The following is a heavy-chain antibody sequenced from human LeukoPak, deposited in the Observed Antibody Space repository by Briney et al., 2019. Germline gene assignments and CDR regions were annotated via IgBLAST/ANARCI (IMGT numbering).Heavy chain of an antibody. Sequence: GGSLRLSCAAFGFTFSSYAMSWVRQAPGKGLEWVSAISGSGGSTYYADSVKGRFTISRDNSKNTLYLQMNSLRAEDTAVYYCAKDIVGANIRTRAFDIWGQGTMVTVSS. CDR2: ISGSGGST. V-gene: IGHV3-23*01. J-gene: IGHJ3*02. CDR1: GFTFSSYA. D-gene: IGHD1-26*01. CDR3: AKDIVGANIRTRAFDI.